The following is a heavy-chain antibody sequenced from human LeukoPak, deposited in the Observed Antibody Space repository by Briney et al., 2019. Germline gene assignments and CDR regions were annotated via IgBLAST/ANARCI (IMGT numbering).Heavy chain of an antibody. CDR2: INYSGGT. D-gene: IGHD4-23*01. V-gene: IGHV4-59*02. CDR3: AREGYGDNSGALDY. CDR1: GGSVSSYY. Sequence: SETLSLTCTVSGGSVSSYYCSWIRQSPGKGLEWIGYINYSGGTDYNPSLKSRVTISVDTSKNQFSLKLNSVTAADTAVYYCAREGYGDNSGALDYWGRGTLVTVSS. J-gene: IGHJ4*02.